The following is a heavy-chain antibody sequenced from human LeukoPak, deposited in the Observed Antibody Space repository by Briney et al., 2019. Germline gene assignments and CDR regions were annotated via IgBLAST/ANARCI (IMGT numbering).Heavy chain of an antibody. J-gene: IGHJ4*02. V-gene: IGHV3-30*04. CDR1: GFTFSSYA. D-gene: IGHD3-9*01. CDR2: ISYDGSNK. Sequence: LPGGSLRLSCAASGFTFSSYAMHWVRQAPGKGLEWVAVISYDGSNKHYADSVKGRFTISRDNSKNTLYLQMNSLRAEDTAVYYCARAPSAYYEILTGYYIGYFDYWGQGTLVTVSS. CDR3: ARAPSAYYEILTGYYIGYFDY.